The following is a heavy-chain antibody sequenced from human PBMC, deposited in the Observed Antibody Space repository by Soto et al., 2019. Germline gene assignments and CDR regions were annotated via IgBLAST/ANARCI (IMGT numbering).Heavy chain of an antibody. V-gene: IGHV3-23*01. CDR3: AKIPVTTTVTHYFDG. D-gene: IGHD4-17*01. J-gene: IGHJ4*02. CDR2: IRGGGTGA. CDR1: GFTFSSYA. Sequence: EVQLLESGGALVQPGGSLRLSCAASGFTFSSYAMAWVRQAPGKGLEWVSAIRGGGTGAHYADSVKGRFTISRDYSNNALYLLMNSLSVDDAAIYYCAKIPVTTTVTHYFDGWGQGTLVTVSS.